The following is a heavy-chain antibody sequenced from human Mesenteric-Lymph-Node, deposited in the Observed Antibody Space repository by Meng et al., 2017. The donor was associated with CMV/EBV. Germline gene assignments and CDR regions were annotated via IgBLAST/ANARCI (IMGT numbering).Heavy chain of an antibody. D-gene: IGHD3-3*01. CDR3: VAEHDFWSGYHNWFDP. J-gene: IGHJ5*02. Sequence: GGSLRLSCAASGFSVSSNYMSWVRQAPGKGLEWVSSISSVSSKIYYAHSVRGRFTISRDNAKNSLHLQMNSLRVEDTAIYYCVAEHDFWSGYHNWFDPWGQGALVTVSS. CDR2: ISSVSSKI. V-gene: IGHV3-21*01. CDR1: GFSVSSNY.